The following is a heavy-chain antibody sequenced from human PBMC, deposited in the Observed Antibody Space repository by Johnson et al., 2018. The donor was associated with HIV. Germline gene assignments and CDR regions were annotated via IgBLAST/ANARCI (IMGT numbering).Heavy chain of an antibody. Sequence: QVQLVESGGGLVKPGGSLRLSCAASGFTFSDYYMSWIRQAPGKGLEWVSYISSSGSTIYYADSVKGRFTISRDNSKKTLYLQMNSLRAEDTAVYYCAKDQASGYYCDAFDIWGQGTMVTVSS. D-gene: IGHD3-22*01. CDR1: GFTFSDYY. J-gene: IGHJ3*02. CDR3: AKDQASGYYCDAFDI. CDR2: ISSSGSTI. V-gene: IGHV3-11*01.